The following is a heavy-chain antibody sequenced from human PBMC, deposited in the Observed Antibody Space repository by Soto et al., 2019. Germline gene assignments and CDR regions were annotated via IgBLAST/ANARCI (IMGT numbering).Heavy chain of an antibody. CDR1: GYTFTSYY. Sequence: QVQLVQSGAEVKKPGASVKVSCKASGYTFTSYYMHWGRQAPGQGLEWMGIINPSGGRTSYAQKFQGRVTMPRYTSTSTVYMELSSLRAADTAVYYCARDGGEQWLVSCGQGTLVTVSS. CDR2: INPSGGRT. V-gene: IGHV1-46*01. D-gene: IGHD6-19*01. J-gene: IGHJ5*02. CDR3: ARDGGEQWLVS.